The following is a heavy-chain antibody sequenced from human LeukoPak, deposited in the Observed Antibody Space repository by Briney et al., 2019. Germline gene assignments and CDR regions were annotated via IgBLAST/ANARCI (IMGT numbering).Heavy chain of an antibody. J-gene: IGHJ1*01. CDR3: ARDKGVAYFQH. V-gene: IGHV3-66*01. D-gene: IGHD3-16*01. Sequence: PGGSLRLSCAASGFTFSSYSMNWVRQAPGKGLEWVSVIYSGGSTYYADSVKGRFTISRDNSKNTLYLQMNSLRAEDTAVYYCARDKGVAYFQHWGQGTLVTVSS. CDR1: GFTFSSYS. CDR2: IYSGGST.